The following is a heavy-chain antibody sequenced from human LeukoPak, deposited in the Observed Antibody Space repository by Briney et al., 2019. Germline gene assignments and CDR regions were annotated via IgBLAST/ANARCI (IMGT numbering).Heavy chain of an antibody. V-gene: IGHV4-59*01. CDR2: IYYSGST. Sequence: SETLSLTCTVSGGSISSYYWSWLRQPPGKGPEWIGYIYYSGSTNYNPSLKSRVTISVDTSKNQFSLKLSSVTAADTAVYYCARGNPPFDPWGQGTLVTVSS. CDR3: ARGNPPFDP. J-gene: IGHJ5*02. CDR1: GGSISSYY.